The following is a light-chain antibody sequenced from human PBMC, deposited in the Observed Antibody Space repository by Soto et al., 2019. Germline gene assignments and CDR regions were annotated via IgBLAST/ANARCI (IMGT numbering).Light chain of an antibody. CDR1: QSVSKS. Sequence: EIVLTQSPATLSLSPGERATLSCRASQSVSKSLAWYQQKPGQAPRLLIYDTSNRAAAIPARFSGSGSGTDFTLTISSLEPEDSAVYYCQHRCNWPPLTFGGGTKVEIK. CDR2: DTS. CDR3: QHRCNWPPLT. J-gene: IGKJ4*01. V-gene: IGKV3-11*01.